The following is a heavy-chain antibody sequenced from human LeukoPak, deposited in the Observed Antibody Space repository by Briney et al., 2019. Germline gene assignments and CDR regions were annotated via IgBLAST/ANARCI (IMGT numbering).Heavy chain of an antibody. D-gene: IGHD3-3*01. CDR3: ARVQRSRADFWSGYLTNWFDP. J-gene: IGHJ5*02. Sequence: PSETLSLTCTVSGGSISSGGYYWSWIRQHPGKGLEWIGYIYYSGSTNYNPSLKSRVTISVDTSKNQFSLKLSSVTAADTAVYYCARVQRSRADFWSGYLTNWFDPWGQGTLVTVSS. V-gene: IGHV4-61*08. CDR1: GGSISSGGYY. CDR2: IYYSGST.